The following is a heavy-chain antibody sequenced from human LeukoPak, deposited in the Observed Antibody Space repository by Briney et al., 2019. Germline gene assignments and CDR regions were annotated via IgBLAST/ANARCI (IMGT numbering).Heavy chain of an antibody. CDR2: ISSSSSYT. Sequence: AGSLRLSCAASGFTFSDYYLSWIRQAPGKGLEWVSYISSSSSYTNYADSVKGRFTISRDNAKKSLYLQMNSLRVEDTAVYYCGRDRGEAAIPLYFDYWGQGNLVTVSS. CDR3: GRDRGEAAIPLYFDY. V-gene: IGHV3-11*05. J-gene: IGHJ4*02. CDR1: GFTFSDYY. D-gene: IGHD6-13*01.